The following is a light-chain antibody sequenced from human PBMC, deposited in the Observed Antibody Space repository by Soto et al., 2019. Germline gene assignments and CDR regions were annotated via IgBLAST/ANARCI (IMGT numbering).Light chain of an antibody. Sequence: QSVLTQPASVSGSPGQSITISCTGTSSDVGAYNYVSWYQQHPGKAPKLMIFEVSDRPSGVSNRFSGSKSGNTASLTISGLQAEEEADYYCSSYTSSNTPVFGGGTKLTVL. CDR2: EVS. CDR1: SSDVGAYNY. CDR3: SSYTSSNTPV. V-gene: IGLV2-14*01. J-gene: IGLJ2*01.